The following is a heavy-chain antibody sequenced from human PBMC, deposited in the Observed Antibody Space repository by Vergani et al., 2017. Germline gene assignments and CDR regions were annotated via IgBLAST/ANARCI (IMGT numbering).Heavy chain of an antibody. V-gene: IGHV3-53*01. CDR2: IYSGGST. Sequence: EVQLVESGGGLIQPGGSLRLSCAASGFTVSSNYMSWVRQAPGKGLEWVSVIYSGGSTYYSASVKGRFTISRDNYKNTLYLQMNSLRAEDTAVYYCASGGGITMIVGGGFDIWGQGTMVTVSS. CDR1: GFTVSSNY. D-gene: IGHD3-22*01. J-gene: IGHJ3*02. CDR3: ASGGGITMIVGGGFDI.